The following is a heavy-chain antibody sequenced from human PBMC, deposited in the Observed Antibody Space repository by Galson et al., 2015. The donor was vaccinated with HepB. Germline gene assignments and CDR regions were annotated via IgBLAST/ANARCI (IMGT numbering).Heavy chain of an antibody. Sequence: SETLSLTCAVYGGSFSGYYWSWIRQPPGKGLEWIGSIYYSGSTYYNPSLKSRVTISVDTSKNQFSLKLSSVTAADTAVYYCARRGGYGDYVRFDYWGQGTLVTVSS. J-gene: IGHJ4*02. CDR1: GGSFSGYY. V-gene: IGHV4-34*01. D-gene: IGHD4-17*01. CDR3: ARRGGYGDYVRFDY. CDR2: IYYSGST.